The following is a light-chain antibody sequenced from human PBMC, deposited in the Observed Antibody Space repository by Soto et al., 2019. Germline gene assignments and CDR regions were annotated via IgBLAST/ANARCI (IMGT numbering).Light chain of an antibody. CDR1: QNIRNY. CDR2: LAS. Sequence: DIQMTQSPSSLSASVGDRVTITCRTSQNIRNYLNWYQRKPGKAPKLLVYLASSLESGVPSRFSGSGSGTDFTLTISSLQSEDFAIYYCQQSHSTPWTVGQGTKVDSK. J-gene: IGKJ1*01. V-gene: IGKV1-39*01. CDR3: QQSHSTPWT.